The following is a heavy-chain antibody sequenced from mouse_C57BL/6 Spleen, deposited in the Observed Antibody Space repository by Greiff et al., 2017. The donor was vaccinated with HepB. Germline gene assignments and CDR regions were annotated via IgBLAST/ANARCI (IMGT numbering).Heavy chain of an antibody. Sequence: EVQLQESGPGLVKPSQSLSLTCSVTGYSITSGYYWNWIRQFPGNKLEWMGYISYDGSNNYNPSLKNRISITRDTSKNQFFLKLNSVTTEDTATYYCARADYYGSSYVLFDYWGQGTTLTVSS. J-gene: IGHJ2*01. V-gene: IGHV3-6*01. D-gene: IGHD1-1*01. CDR3: ARADYYGSSYVLFDY. CDR2: ISYDGSN. CDR1: GYSITSGYY.